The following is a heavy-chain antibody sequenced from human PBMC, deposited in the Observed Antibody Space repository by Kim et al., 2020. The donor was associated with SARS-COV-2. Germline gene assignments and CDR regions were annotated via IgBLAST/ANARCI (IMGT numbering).Heavy chain of an antibody. CDR1: GFTFSDHH. D-gene: IGHD2-2*01. CDR2: SRKKGNSYTT. Sequence: GGSLRLSCAASGFTFSDHHMDWVRQAPGKGLECVGRSRKKGNSYTTEYATSVKGRFTISRDDSKNSLYLQMNSLKTDDTAVYYCARDSMNYSFDYWGQGTLVTVSS. CDR3: ARDSMNYSFDY. V-gene: IGHV3-72*01. J-gene: IGHJ4*02.